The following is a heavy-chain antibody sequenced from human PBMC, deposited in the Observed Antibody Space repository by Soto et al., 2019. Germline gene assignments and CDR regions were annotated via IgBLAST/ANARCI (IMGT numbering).Heavy chain of an antibody. V-gene: IGHV4-4*07. Sequence: TLSLTCTVSGGSISSYYWSWIRQPAGKGLEWIGRIYTSGSTNYNPSLKSRVTMSVDTSKNQFSLKLSPVTAADTAVYYCAGEYYDFWSGYYQLDYWGQGTLVTVSS. CDR3: AGEYYDFWSGYYQLDY. J-gene: IGHJ4*02. D-gene: IGHD3-3*01. CDR1: GGSISSYY. CDR2: IYTSGST.